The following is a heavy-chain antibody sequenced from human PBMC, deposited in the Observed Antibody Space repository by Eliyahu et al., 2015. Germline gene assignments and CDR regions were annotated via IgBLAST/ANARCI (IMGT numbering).Heavy chain of an antibody. J-gene: IGHJ4*02. D-gene: IGHD3-16*01. Sequence: EMQLLESGGGLVQPGGSLRXSCAASGXSXSSXXMAWXRQAPGMGLEGVSSISASGGSTYYADSVKGRFTISRDNSKNTLSLQINSLRAEDTALYYCAKVFYDYVYYFDSWGQGTLVTVSS. CDR2: ISASGGST. CDR3: AKVFYDYVYYFDS. CDR1: GXSXSSXX. V-gene: IGHV3-23*01.